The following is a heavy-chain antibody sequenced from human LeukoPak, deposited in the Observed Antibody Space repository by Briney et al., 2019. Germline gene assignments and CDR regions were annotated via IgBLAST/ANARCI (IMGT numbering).Heavy chain of an antibody. Sequence: GGSLRLSCAASGFPFSDYALSWVRQAPEKGLEWVSAISGSGSNTYYADSVKGRFTIARDNSKNTLFLQVDSLRADDTAVYYCAKETVAAPPIDYWGQGTLVTVSS. J-gene: IGHJ4*02. CDR2: ISGSGSNT. CDR1: GFPFSDYA. D-gene: IGHD6-19*01. V-gene: IGHV3-23*01. CDR3: AKETVAAPPIDY.